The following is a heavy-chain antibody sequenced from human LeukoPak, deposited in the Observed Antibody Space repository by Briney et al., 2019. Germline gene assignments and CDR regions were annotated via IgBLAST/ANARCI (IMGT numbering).Heavy chain of an antibody. CDR3: ARRGIWIQWNFEY. V-gene: IGHV4-34*01. D-gene: IGHD5-12*01. CDR1: GGAFNDYY. Sequence: SETLSLTCAVEGGAFNDYYWSWVRQSPEKGLERIAEINQGGSTIYNPSLKDRVTMSIGTTRKHISLQLASLTAADTAVYFCARRGIWIQWNFEYWGQGVLVTVSS. CDR2: INQGGST. J-gene: IGHJ4*02.